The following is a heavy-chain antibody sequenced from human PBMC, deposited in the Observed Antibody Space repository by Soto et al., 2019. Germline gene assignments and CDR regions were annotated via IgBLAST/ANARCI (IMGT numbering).Heavy chain of an antibody. CDR2: ISYDGSNK. D-gene: IGHD5-18*01. Sequence: QVQLVESGGGVVQPGRSLRLSCAASGFTFSSYAMHWVRQAPGKGLEWVAVISYDGSNKYYADSVKGRFTISRDNSKNTLYLQMNSLRAEETAVYYCARRIQLHFDYWGQGTLVTVSS. CDR1: GFTFSSYA. CDR3: ARRIQLHFDY. V-gene: IGHV3-30-3*01. J-gene: IGHJ4*02.